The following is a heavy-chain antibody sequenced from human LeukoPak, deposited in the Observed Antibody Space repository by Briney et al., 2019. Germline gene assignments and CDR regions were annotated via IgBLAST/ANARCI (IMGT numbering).Heavy chain of an antibody. CDR1: GYSFTSYW. CDR2: IYPGDSDT. V-gene: IGHV5-51*01. Sequence: KPGESLKISCKGSGYSFTSYWIGWVRQMPGKGLEWMGIIYPGDSDTRYSPSFQGQGTISADKSISTAYLQWSSLKASDTAMYYCARLRYCSGGSCLGTWFDPWGQGTLVTVSS. J-gene: IGHJ5*02. CDR3: ARLRYCSGGSCLGTWFDP. D-gene: IGHD2-15*01.